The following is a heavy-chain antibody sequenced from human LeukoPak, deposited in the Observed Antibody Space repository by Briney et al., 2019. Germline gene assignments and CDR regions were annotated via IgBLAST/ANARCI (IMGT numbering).Heavy chain of an antibody. CDR1: GFTFSSYA. Sequence: GGSLRLSCAASGFTFSSYAMHWVRQAPGKGLEWVAVISNDGSNEHYADSVKGRFTVSRDNSKNTLYLQMNSLRPEDTAVYYCAKNDPDSSEDWGQGTLVTVSS. CDR2: ISNDGSNE. J-gene: IGHJ4*02. CDR3: AKNDPDSSED. V-gene: IGHV3-30-3*02. D-gene: IGHD3-22*01.